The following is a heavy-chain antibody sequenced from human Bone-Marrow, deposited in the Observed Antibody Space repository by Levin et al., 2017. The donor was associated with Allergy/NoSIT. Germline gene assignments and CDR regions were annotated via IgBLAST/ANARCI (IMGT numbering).Heavy chain of an antibody. CDR3: ATDRYPSPPGYFDY. Sequence: GGSLRLSCAASGFNFDDHAMHWVRQAPGKGLEWVSGISWNSETTVYADSVKGRFTISRDNAKNSLFLQMTTLRPYDPSLYYCATDRYPSPPGYFDYWGRGTLVTVSS. D-gene: IGHD2-2*01. V-gene: IGHV3-9*01. J-gene: IGHJ4*02. CDR2: ISWNSETT. CDR1: GFNFDDHA.